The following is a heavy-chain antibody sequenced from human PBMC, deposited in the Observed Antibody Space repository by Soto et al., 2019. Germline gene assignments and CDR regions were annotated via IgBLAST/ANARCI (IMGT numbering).Heavy chain of an antibody. D-gene: IGHD2-2*01. CDR1: GGSISSSSYY. V-gene: IGHV4-31*03. Sequence: SETLSLTCTVSGGSISSSSYYWGWIRQPPGKGLEWIGYIYYSGSTYYNPSLKSRVTISVDTSKNQFSLKLSSVTAADTAVYYCASYGRSTRCHRPEYFQQWGQGTLVTVSS. J-gene: IGHJ1*01. CDR3: ASYGRSTRCHRPEYFQQ. CDR2: IYYSGST.